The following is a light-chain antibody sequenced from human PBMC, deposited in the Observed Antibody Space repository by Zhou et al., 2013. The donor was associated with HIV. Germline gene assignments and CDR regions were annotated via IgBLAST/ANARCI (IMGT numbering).Light chain of an antibody. CDR2: GAS. Sequence: EIVLTQSPGTLSLSPGERATLSCRASQSVSSSYLAWYQQKPGQAPRLLIYGASSRATGIPDRFSGSGSGTDFTLTISSLQPEDFATYYCHQVNQFGGGTKVEIK. J-gene: IGKJ4*02. CDR1: QSVSSSY. V-gene: IGKV3-20*01. CDR3: HQVNQ.